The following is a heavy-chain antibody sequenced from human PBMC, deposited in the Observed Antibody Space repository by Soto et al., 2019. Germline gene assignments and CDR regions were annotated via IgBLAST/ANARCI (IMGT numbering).Heavy chain of an antibody. V-gene: IGHV4-30-2*01. D-gene: IGHD3-22*01. J-gene: IGHJ4*02. CDR3: ARGRMYYYDSSGYRNFVFDY. CDR2: IYHSGST. CDR1: GGSISSGGYS. Sequence: QLQLQESGSGLVKPSQTLSLTCAVSGGSISSGGYSWSWIRKPPGKGLEWIGYIYHSGSTYYNPSLKSRVTISVDRSKNQFSLKLSSVTAADTAVYYCARGRMYYYDSSGYRNFVFDYWGQGTLVTVSS.